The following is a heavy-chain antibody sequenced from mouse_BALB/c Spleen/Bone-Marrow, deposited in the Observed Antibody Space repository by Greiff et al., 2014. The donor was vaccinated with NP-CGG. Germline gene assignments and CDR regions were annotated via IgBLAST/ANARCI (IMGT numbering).Heavy chain of an antibody. CDR3: ARYYYGFLDY. CDR1: GFSLTSYG. D-gene: IGHD1-2*01. Sequence: VNLVESGPGLVAPSQSLSITCTVSGFSLTSYGVHWIRQPPGKGLEWLGVIWAGGSTNYNSALMSRLSIGKDNSKSQVFLKMNSLQTDDTAMYYCARYYYGFLDYWGQGTTLTVSS. V-gene: IGHV2-9*02. CDR2: IWAGGST. J-gene: IGHJ2*01.